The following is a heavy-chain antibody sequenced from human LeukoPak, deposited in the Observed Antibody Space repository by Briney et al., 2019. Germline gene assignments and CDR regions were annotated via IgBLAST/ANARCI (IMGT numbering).Heavy chain of an antibody. D-gene: IGHD2-21*02. Sequence: GRSLRLSCAASGLTFSSYAMHWVRQAPGKGLEWVAVISSDGNNKYYADSVKGRFTISRDNSKNTLYLQMNSLRAEDTAVYYCARIRVTYFDYWGQGTLVTVSS. CDR3: ARIRVTYFDY. V-gene: IGHV3-30-3*01. CDR2: ISSDGNNK. J-gene: IGHJ4*02. CDR1: GLTFSSYA.